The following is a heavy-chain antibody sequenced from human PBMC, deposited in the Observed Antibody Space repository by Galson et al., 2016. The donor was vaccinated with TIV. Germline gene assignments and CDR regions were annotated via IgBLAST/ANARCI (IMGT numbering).Heavy chain of an antibody. J-gene: IGHJ4*02. CDR2: MKEDGSER. CDR1: GFTFSRHW. D-gene: IGHD3-16*01. CDR3: ARDTHYAFDS. Sequence: SLRLSCAASGFTFSRHWMSWVRQTPGKGLEWVAKMKEDGSERYYVDSVKGRFTISRDNARNSLFLQMSSLRVEDTGIYYCARDTHYAFDSWGQGTLVTVSP. V-gene: IGHV3-7*01.